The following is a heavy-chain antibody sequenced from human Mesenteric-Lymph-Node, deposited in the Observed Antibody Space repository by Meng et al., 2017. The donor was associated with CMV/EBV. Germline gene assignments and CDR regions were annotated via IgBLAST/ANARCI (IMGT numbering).Heavy chain of an antibody. D-gene: IGHD5-12*01. J-gene: IGHJ6*02. CDR2: ISGSGDKT. Sequence: GESLKISCAASGLTFSNYAMSWVRQAPGKGLEWVSSISGSGDKTDYADSVKGRFTISRDNSKNTLYLQMNSLRAEDTAVYYCAKTQVSGYDQYYYYYYGMDVWGQGTTVTVSS. CDR3: AKTQVSGYDQYYYYYYGMDV. V-gene: IGHV3-23*01. CDR1: GLTFSNYA.